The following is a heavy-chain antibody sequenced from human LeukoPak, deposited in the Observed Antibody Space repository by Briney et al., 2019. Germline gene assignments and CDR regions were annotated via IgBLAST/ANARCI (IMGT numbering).Heavy chain of an antibody. V-gene: IGHV1-8*03. J-gene: IGHJ4*02. D-gene: IGHD5-12*01. CDR3: ARGRSTGYPYYFEY. Sequence: ASVKVSCKASGYTFTSYDINGVRQATGQGREWMGWMNPNSGSTGYAQKFQGRVTITRNTSISTAYMELSGLRSEDTAVYYCARGRSTGYPYYFEYWGQGTLVTVSS. CDR1: GYTFTSYD. CDR2: MNPNSGST.